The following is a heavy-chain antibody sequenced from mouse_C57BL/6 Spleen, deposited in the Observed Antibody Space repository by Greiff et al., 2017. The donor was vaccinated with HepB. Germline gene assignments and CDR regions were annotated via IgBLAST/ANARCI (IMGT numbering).Heavy chain of an antibody. CDR3: ARADYDYDGAFAY. D-gene: IGHD2-4*01. J-gene: IGHJ3*01. CDR2: IYPGDGDT. CDR1: GYAFSSSW. V-gene: IGHV1-82*01. Sequence: VQLQESGPELVKPGASVKISCKASGYAFSSSWMNWVKQRPGKGLEWIGRIYPGDGDTNYNGKFKGKATLTADKSSSTAYMQLSSLTSEDSAVYFCARADYDYDGAFAYWGQGTLVTVSA.